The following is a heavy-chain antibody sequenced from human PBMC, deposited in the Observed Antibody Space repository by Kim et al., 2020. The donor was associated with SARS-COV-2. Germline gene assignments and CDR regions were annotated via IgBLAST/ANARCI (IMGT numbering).Heavy chain of an antibody. D-gene: IGHD3-10*01. Sequence: SETLSLTCAVSGGSISSSNWWSWVRQPPGKGLEWIGEIYHSGSTNYNPSLKSRVTISVDKSKNQFSLKLSSVTAADTAVYYCARARGSGSYWFDPWGQGTLVTVSS. J-gene: IGHJ5*02. V-gene: IGHV4-4*02. CDR3: ARARGSGSYWFDP. CDR1: GGSISSSNW. CDR2: IYHSGST.